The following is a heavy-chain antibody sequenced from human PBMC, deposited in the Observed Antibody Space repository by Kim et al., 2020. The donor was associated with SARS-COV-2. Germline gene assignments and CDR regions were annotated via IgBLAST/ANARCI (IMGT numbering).Heavy chain of an antibody. D-gene: IGHD3-22*01. CDR3: AKGTNYYDSSGQVDY. CDR1: GFTFGDYA. CDR2: ISWNSGSI. Sequence: GGSLRLSCAASGFTFGDYAMHWVRQAPGKGLEWVSGISWNSGSIGYADSVKGRFTISRDNAKNSLYLQMNSLRAEDTALYYCAKGTNYYDSSGQVDYWGQGTLVTVSS. V-gene: IGHV3-9*01. J-gene: IGHJ4*02.